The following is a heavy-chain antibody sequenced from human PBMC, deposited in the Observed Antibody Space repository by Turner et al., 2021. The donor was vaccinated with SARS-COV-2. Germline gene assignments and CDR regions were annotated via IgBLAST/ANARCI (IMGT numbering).Heavy chain of an antibody. V-gene: IGHV3-13*04. J-gene: IGHJ2*01. D-gene: IGHD4-17*01. CDR2: IGTAGDT. CDR1: GFTFSSYD. CDR3: ARAGGMTTVLPGYFDL. Sequence: EVQLVESGGGLVQPGGSLRLLCAASGFTFSSYDMHWVRQATGKGLEWVSAIGTAGDTYYPGSVKGRFTISRENAKNSLYLQMNSLRAGDTAVYYCARAGGMTTVLPGYFDLWGRGTLVTVSS.